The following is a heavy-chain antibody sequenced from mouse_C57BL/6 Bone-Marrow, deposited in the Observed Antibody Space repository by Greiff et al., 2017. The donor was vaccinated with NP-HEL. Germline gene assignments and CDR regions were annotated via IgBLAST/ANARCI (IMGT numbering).Heavy chain of an antibody. V-gene: IGHV3-1*01. CDR3: ARGYYSNYVNYAMDY. D-gene: IGHD2-5*01. J-gene: IGHJ4*01. CDR1: GYSITSGYD. Sequence: EVKLMESGPGMVKPSQSLSLTCTVTGYSITSGYDWHWIRHFPGNKLEWMGYISYSGSTNYNPSLKSRISITHDTSKNHFFLKLNSVTTEDTATYHCARGYYSNYVNYAMDYWGQGTSVTVSS. CDR2: ISYSGST.